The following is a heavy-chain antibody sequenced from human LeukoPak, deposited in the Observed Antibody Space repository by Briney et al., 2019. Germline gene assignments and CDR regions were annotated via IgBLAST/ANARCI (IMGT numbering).Heavy chain of an antibody. D-gene: IGHD3-9*01. CDR1: GFTFSSYW. V-gene: IGHV3-74*01. Sequence: GGSLRLSCAASGFTFSSYWMHWVRRAPGKGLVWVSRINSDGSSTSYADSVKGRFTISRDNAKNTLYLQMNSLRAEDTAVYYCARAYYDILTGPDYWGQGTLVTVSS. CDR3: ARAYYDILTGPDY. CDR2: INSDGSST. J-gene: IGHJ4*02.